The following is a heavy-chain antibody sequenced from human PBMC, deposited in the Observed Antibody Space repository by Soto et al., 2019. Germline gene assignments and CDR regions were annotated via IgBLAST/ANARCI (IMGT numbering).Heavy chain of an antibody. CDR3: ARGPRIQLIRYYFDY. J-gene: IGHJ4*02. CDR1: GDSISISSYY. V-gene: IGHV4-39*01. CDR2: MYYSGST. Sequence: SETLSLTCTISGDSISISSYYWAWIRQPPGKGLEWIGSMYYSGSTYNNPSLKSRVTISVDTSKNQFSLKLSSVTAADTAVYYCARGPRIQLIRYYFDYWGQGTLVTVSS. D-gene: IGHD5-18*01.